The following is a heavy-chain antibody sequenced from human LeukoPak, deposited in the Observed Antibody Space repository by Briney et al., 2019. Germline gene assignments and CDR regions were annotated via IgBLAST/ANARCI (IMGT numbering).Heavy chain of an antibody. Sequence: GESLQISFKGSGYSFTSYWIGWVRPMPGKGGEWMGIIYPGESETRYSPSFQGQVTISADKSISTAYLQWSSLKASDTAMYYCARSYNWNYRRFDPWGQGTLVTVSS. CDR3: ARSYNWNYRRFDP. V-gene: IGHV5-51*01. D-gene: IGHD1-7*01. J-gene: IGHJ5*02. CDR1: GYSFTSYW. CDR2: IYPGESET.